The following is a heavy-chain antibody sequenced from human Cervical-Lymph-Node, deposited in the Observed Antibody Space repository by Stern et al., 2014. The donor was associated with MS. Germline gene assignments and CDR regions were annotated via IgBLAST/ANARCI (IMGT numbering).Heavy chain of an antibody. J-gene: IGHJ6*02. CDR1: GGTFRNFA. CDR2: IIPVFGTP. V-gene: IGHV1-69*01. D-gene: IGHD2-2*01. Sequence: MQLVESGSEVRKPGSSVNVTCKASGGTFRNFAVNWVRQAPGQGLEWVGGIIPVFGTPTYAQKFQGRVTIISDESTNTVYVEMSSLTTDDTATYFCASAHPATRRGYKGMNVWGQGTTIVVSS. CDR3: ASAHPATRRGYKGMNV.